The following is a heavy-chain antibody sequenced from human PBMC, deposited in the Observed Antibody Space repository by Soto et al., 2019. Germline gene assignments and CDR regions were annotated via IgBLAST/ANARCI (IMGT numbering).Heavy chain of an antibody. CDR2: ISGSGGST. V-gene: IGHV3-23*01. CDR1: GVTFSSYA. J-gene: IGHJ4*02. Sequence: GGSLRLSCAASGVTFSSYAMSWVRQAPGKGLEWVSAISGSGGSTYYADSVKGRFTISRDNSKNTLYLQMNSLRAEDTAVYYCAKEGPPSSGWIWYFDYWGQGTLVTVSS. CDR3: AKEGPPSSGWIWYFDY. D-gene: IGHD6-19*01.